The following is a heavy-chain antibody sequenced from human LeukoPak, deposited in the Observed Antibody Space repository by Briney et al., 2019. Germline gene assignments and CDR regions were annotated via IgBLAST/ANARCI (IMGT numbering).Heavy chain of an antibody. V-gene: IGHV3-30-3*01. CDR2: ISYDGSNK. CDR1: GFTFSSYA. J-gene: IGHJ6*02. Sequence: QVQLVESGGGVVQPGRSLRLSCAASGFTFSSYAMHWVRQAPGKGLEWVAVISYDGSNKYYADSVEGRFTISRDNSKNTLYLQMNSLRAEDTAVYYCARDPELHWSGYYRYYYYGMDVWGQGTTVTVSS. CDR3: ARDPELHWSGYYRYYYYGMDV. D-gene: IGHD3-3*01.